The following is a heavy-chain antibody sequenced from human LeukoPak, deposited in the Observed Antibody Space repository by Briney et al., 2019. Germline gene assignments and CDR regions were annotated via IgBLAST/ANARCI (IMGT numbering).Heavy chain of an antibody. CDR3: AKERDTAMVTIDY. V-gene: IGHV3-30*02. J-gene: IGHJ4*02. Sequence: PGGSLRLSCAASGFTFSSYGMHWVRQAPGKGLEWVAFIRYDGSNKYYADSVKGRFTSSRDNSKNTPYLEMNSLRAEDTAVYYCAKERDTAMVTIDYWGQGTLVTASS. D-gene: IGHD5-18*01. CDR1: GFTFSSYG. CDR2: IRYDGSNK.